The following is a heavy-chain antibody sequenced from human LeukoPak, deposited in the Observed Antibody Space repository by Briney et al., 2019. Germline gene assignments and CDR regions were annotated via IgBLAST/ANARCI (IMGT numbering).Heavy chain of an antibody. V-gene: IGHV1-8*01. D-gene: IGHD6-19*01. CDR2: MNPNSGNT. CDR1: GYTFTSYD. J-gene: IGHJ4*02. Sequence: ASVKVSCKASGYTFTSYDINWVRQATGQGLEWMGWMNPNSGNTGYAQKFQGRVTMTRNTSISTAYMELSSLRSEDTAVYYCARARGLLRYSSGWYIVGYWGQGTLVTVSS. CDR3: ARARGLLRYSSGWYIVGY.